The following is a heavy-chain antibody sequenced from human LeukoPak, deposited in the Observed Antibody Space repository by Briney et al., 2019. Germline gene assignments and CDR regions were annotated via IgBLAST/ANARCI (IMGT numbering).Heavy chain of an antibody. CDR2: INRSGST. CDR3: ARRYDFWSGYPPPLDY. D-gene: IGHD3-3*01. CDR1: GGSFRGYY. Sequence: SETLSLTCDVYGGSFRGYYWSWIRQPPGKGLEWIGEINRSGSTNYNPSLKSRVTVSVDTSKKQFSLKLSSVTAADTAVYYCARRYDFWSGYPPPLDYWGQGTLVTVSS. J-gene: IGHJ4*02. V-gene: IGHV4-34*01.